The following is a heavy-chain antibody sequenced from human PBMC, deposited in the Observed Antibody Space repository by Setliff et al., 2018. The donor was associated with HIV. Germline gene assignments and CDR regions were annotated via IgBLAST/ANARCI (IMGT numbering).Heavy chain of an antibody. J-gene: IGHJ5*02. V-gene: IGHV1-24*01. D-gene: IGHD3-22*01. Sequence: KVSCKVSEYTLSELSMHWVRQAPGKGLEWMGGFDPEDGKTIYAQKFQGRVTMTEDLSTETAYMELSSLSSDDTAVYYCTSSFRIFYYDSRTYSKWFDPWGQGTLVTVSS. CDR3: TSSFRIFYYDSRTYSKWFDP. CDR2: FDPEDGKT. CDR1: EYTLSELS.